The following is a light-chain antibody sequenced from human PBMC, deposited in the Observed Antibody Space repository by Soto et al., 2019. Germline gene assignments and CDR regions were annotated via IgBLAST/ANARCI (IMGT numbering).Light chain of an antibody. Sequence: QSVLTQTPSVSRALGQRGTSSCTGSSSNIGAGYDVHWYQQLPGTAPKLLIYGNSNRPSGVPDRFSGSKSGTSASLAITGLQAEDEADYYCQSYDSSLSGYVFGTVTKVIVL. CDR3: QSYDSSLSGYV. CDR1: SSNIGAGYD. CDR2: GNS. J-gene: IGLJ1*01. V-gene: IGLV1-40*01.